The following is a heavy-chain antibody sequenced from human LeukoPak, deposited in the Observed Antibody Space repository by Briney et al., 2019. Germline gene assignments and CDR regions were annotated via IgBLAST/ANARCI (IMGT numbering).Heavy chain of an antibody. V-gene: IGHV3-23*01. J-gene: IGHJ4*02. CDR3: AKGGWELL. CDR1: GFTFSSYA. CDR2: IGVDASST. D-gene: IGHD1-26*01. Sequence: GGSLRLSCAASGFTFSSYAMSWFRQAPGKGLEWISFIGVDASSTYYADSVKGRFTISRDNSKNTLYLQMNSLRGEDTAVYYCAKGGWELLGGQGTLATVSS.